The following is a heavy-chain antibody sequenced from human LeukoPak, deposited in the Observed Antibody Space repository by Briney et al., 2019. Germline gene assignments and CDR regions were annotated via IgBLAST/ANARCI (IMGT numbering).Heavy chain of an antibody. Sequence: KPGGSLRLSCAASRFTLSSYWMSWVRQAPGKGLEWVSSISSSSSYIYYADSVKGRFTISRDNAKNSLYLQMNSLRAEDTAVYYCARDRRVDNWFDPWGQGTLVTVSS. J-gene: IGHJ5*02. V-gene: IGHV3-21*01. CDR2: ISSSSSYI. CDR1: RFTLSSYW. CDR3: ARDRRVDNWFDP.